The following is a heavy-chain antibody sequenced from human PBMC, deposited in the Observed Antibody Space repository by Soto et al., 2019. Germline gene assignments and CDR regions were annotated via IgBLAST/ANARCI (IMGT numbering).Heavy chain of an antibody. CDR3: ARDTSSVGYVAGTYYAALDD. CDR2: IKEDGSEK. V-gene: IGHV3-7*04. Sequence: GGSLRLSCATSGFSFGTYWMTWIRQAQGKGLEWVANIKEDGSEKNYVDSVKGRFTISRDNAKNSLYVEMNSLRAEDTAVYYCARDTSSVGYVAGTYYAALDDWCPGTMVTVSS. CDR1: GFSFGTYW. J-gene: IGHJ3*01. D-gene: IGHD3-10*01.